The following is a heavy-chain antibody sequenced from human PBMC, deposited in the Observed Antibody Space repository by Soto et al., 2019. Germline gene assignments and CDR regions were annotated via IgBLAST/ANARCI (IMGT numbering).Heavy chain of an antibody. CDR1: GGTFSSYA. D-gene: IGHD3-22*01. Sequence: GASVKVSCKASGGTFSSYAISWVRQAPGQGLEWMGGIIPIFGTANYAQKFQGRVTITADESTSTAYMELSSLRSEDTAAYYCASHSSGNDYYYGMDVWGQGTTVTVSS. J-gene: IGHJ6*02. CDR3: ASHSSGNDYYYGMDV. V-gene: IGHV1-69*13. CDR2: IIPIFGTA.